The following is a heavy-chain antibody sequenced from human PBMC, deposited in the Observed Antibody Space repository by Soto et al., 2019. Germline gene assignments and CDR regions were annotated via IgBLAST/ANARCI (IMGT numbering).Heavy chain of an antibody. V-gene: IGHV3-23*01. J-gene: IGHJ4*02. Sequence: EVQLLESGGLWVQSGGSLRLSCAASGFTFSTYTMSWVRQAPGKGLEWVSGVYGSGHGDTFYADSVKGRFVISRDDSKGMLFLQMNSLKVEDTAIYYCAKDRHPDGIWTFDFWGQGTLVTVFS. D-gene: IGHD3-9*01. CDR2: VYGSGHGDT. CDR1: GFTFSTYT. CDR3: AKDRHPDGIWTFDF.